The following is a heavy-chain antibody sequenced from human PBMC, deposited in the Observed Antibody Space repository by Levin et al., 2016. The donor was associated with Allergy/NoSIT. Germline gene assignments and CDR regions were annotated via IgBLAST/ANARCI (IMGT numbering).Heavy chain of an antibody. CDR1: GFTFTSYA. CDR3: AKARSSWFPFDY. V-gene: IGHV3-23*01. D-gene: IGHD6-13*01. Sequence: ESLKISCAASGFTFTSYAMNWVRQAPGKGLEWVSEISAGGGTTYYADSVKGRFTISRDNSKNTLYLQMNSLRAEDTAVYYCAKARSSWFPFDYWGQGTLVTVSS. J-gene: IGHJ4*02. CDR2: ISAGGGTT.